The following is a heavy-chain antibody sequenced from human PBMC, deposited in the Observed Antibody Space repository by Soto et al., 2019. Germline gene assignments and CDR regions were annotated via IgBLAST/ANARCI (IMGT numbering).Heavy chain of an antibody. CDR3: ARRVGTHVWFSVGWYFDL. V-gene: IGHV4-39*01. CDR2: IYYSGST. D-gene: IGHD3-3*02. CDR1: GGSISSSSYY. Sequence: PAETLSLTCTVSGGSISSSSYYWGWIRQPPGKGLEWLGSIYYSGSTYYNPSLKSRVTISVDTSKNQFSLKLSSVTATDTAVYYCARRVGTHVWFSVGWYFDLWGRGTLVTVS. J-gene: IGHJ2*01.